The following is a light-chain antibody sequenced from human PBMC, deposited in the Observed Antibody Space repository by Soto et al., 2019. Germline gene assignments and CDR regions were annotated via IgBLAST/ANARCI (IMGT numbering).Light chain of an antibody. CDR3: QQYGNSLPYT. J-gene: IGKJ2*01. V-gene: IGKV3-20*01. CDR1: QSVSSSY. Sequence: EIVLTQSPGTLSLSPGERATLSCRASQSVSSSYLAWYQQNPGQAPRLLISGASSRTTGIPDRFSGSGSGTDCTLTISRLEPEDVAVYYCQQYGNSLPYTFGQGTKLEIK. CDR2: GAS.